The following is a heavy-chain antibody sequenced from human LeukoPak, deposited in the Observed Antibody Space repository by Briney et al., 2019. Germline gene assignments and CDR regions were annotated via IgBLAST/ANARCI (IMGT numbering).Heavy chain of an antibody. J-gene: IGHJ4*02. V-gene: IGHV4-34*01. Sequence: SETLSLTCAVYGGSFSGYYWSWIRQPPGKGLEWIGEINHSGSTNYNPSLKSRVTISVDTSKNQFSLKLSSVTAADTAVYYCARAVRKGSALDYWGQGTLVTVSS. CDR3: ARAVRKGSALDY. CDR2: INHSGST. D-gene: IGHD6-6*01. CDR1: GGSFSGYY.